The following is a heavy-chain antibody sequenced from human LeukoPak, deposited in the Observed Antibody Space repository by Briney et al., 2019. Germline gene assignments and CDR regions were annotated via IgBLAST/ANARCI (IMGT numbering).Heavy chain of an antibody. CDR2: IYYSGSV. D-gene: IGHD1-14*01. V-gene: IGHV4-30-4*01. CDR3: ARKTRTWSNWFDP. Sequence: PSETLSLTCTVSGGSISSGNYYWSWIRQSPGKGLEWIGYIYYSGSVFYNPSLESRIIISLDTWKNQFSLKVTSLTAADSAVYYCARKTRTWSNWFDPWGQGTLVTVSS. CDR1: GGSISSGNYY. J-gene: IGHJ5*02.